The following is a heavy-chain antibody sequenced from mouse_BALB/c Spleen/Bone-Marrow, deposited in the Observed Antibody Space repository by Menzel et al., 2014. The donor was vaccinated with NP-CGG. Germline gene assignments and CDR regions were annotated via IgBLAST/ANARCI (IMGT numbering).Heavy chain of an antibody. CDR1: GFTFTDYY. CDR3: AREIINDYHWYFDV. Sequence: EVQLVESGGGLVQPGGSLRLSCATSGFTFTDYYMSWVRQPPGKALEWLGFIRNNANGYTTEYSSSVKGRFTISRDNSQSIVYLKMNTLRAEDSASYDCAREIINDYHWYFDVWGAGTTVTVSS. J-gene: IGHJ1*01. D-gene: IGHD2-4*01. CDR2: IRNNANGYTT. V-gene: IGHV7-3*02.